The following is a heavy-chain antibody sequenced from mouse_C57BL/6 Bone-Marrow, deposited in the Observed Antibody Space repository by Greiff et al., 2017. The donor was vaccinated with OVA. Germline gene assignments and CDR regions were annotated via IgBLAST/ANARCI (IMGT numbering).Heavy chain of an antibody. CDR1: GYTFTSYW. V-gene: IGHV1-64*01. CDR2: IHPNSGST. CDR3: ARKGVFITTADY. Sequence: QVQLQQPGAELVKPGASVKLSCKASGYTFTSYWMHWVKQRPGQGLEWIGMIHPNSGSTNYNEKFKSKATLTVDKSSSTAYMQLSSLTSEDSAVYYCARKGVFITTADYWGQGTTLTVSS. D-gene: IGHD1-1*01. J-gene: IGHJ2*01.